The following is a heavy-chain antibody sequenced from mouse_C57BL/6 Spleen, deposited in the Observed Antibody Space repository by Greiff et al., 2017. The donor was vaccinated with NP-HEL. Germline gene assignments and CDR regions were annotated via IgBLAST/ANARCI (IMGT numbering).Heavy chain of an antibody. CDR3: ACLYDGYPYWYFDV. CDR2: ISTYYGDA. V-gene: IGHV1-67*01. D-gene: IGHD2-3*01. J-gene: IGHJ1*03. Sequence: QVQLQQSGPELVRPGVSVKISCKGSGYTFTDYAMHWVKQSHAKSLEWIGVISTYYGDASYNQKFTDKATMTVDKSSSTAYMELARLTSEDSAVYYCACLYDGYPYWYFDVWGTGTTVTVSS. CDR1: GYTFTDYA.